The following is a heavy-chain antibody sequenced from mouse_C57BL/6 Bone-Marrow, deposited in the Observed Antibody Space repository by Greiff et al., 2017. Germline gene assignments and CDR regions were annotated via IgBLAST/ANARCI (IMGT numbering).Heavy chain of an antibody. CDR2: IYPGSGNT. CDR1: GYTFTDYY. CDR3: AITTRDYFDY. Sequence: LVESGAELVRPGASVKLSCKASGYTFTDYYINWVKQRPGQGLEWIARIYPGSGNTYYNEKFKGKATLTAEKSSSTAYMQLSSLTSEDSAVYFCAITTRDYFDYWGQGTTLTVSS. V-gene: IGHV1-76*01. J-gene: IGHJ2*01. D-gene: IGHD1-1*01.